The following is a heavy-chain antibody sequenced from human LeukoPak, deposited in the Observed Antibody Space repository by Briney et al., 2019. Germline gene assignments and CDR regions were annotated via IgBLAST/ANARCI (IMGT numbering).Heavy chain of an antibody. CDR2: IIPIFGTA. J-gene: IGHJ4*02. Sequence: SVKVSCKASGCTFSSYAISWVRQAPGQGLEWMGVIIPIFGTANYAQKFQGRVTITADESTSTAYMELSSLRSEDAAVYYFSRREVVGTSFDYWGQGTLVTVSS. D-gene: IGHD6-19*01. CDR3: SRREVVGTSFDY. CDR1: GCTFSSYA. V-gene: IGHV1-69*13.